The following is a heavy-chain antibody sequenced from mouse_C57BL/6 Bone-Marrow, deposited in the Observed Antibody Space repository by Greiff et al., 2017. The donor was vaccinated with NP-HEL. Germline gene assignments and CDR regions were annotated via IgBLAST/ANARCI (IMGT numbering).Heavy chain of an antibody. J-gene: IGHJ4*01. CDR2: IYPGSGST. CDR1: GYTFTSYW. D-gene: IGHD1-1*01. CDR3: ARENYYGSFYAMDY. Sequence: VQLQQPGAELVKPGASVKMSCKASGYTFTSYWITWVKQRPGQGLEWIGDIYPGSGSTNYNEKFKSKATLTVDKSSSTAYMQLSSLTSEDSAVYYCARENYYGSFYAMDYWGQGTSVTVSS. V-gene: IGHV1-55*01.